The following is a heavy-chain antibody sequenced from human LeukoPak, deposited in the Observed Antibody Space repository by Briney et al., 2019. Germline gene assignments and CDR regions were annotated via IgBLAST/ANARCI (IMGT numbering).Heavy chain of an antibody. V-gene: IGHV4-39*01. CDR1: GGSINTASYY. D-gene: IGHD1-14*01. Sequence: NSSETLSLTCTVSGGSINTASYYWAWIRQSTGRGLQLIGTIYYNGDTTYHPSFVSRVTISADTSKMQFSVKLTSVTDADTAVYFCSGLVATGTGRGYGDVWGQGALVIVSS. CDR3: SGLVATGTGRGYGDV. J-gene: IGHJ4*02. CDR2: IYYNGDT.